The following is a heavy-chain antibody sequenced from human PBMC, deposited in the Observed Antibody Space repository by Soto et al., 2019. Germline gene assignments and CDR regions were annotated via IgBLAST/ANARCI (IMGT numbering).Heavy chain of an antibody. CDR2: ISCSGGST. Sequence: PGGSLRLSCAASGFTFSIYAMSWVREAPGKGLEWVSAISCSGGSTYYADSVKGRFTISRDNSKNTLYLQMNSLRAEDTAVYYCAKDHIGYYDFWSGYYIPAWFDPWGQGTLVTVSS. D-gene: IGHD3-3*01. CDR3: AKDHIGYYDFWSGYYIPAWFDP. V-gene: IGHV3-23*01. J-gene: IGHJ5*02. CDR1: GFTFSIYA.